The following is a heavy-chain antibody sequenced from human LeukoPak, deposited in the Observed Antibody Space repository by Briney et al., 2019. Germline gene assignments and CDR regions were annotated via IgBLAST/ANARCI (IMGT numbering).Heavy chain of an antibody. J-gene: IGHJ5*02. CDR2: IYYSGST. Sequence: PSETLSLTCTVSGGSISSYYWSWIRQPPGKGLEWIGYIYYSGSTNYNPSLKSRVTISVDTSKNQFSLKLSSVTAADTAVYYCARGGEYYDILTGYRRKAAFDPWGQGTLVTVSS. CDR3: ARGGEYYDILTGYRRKAAFDP. V-gene: IGHV4-59*01. D-gene: IGHD3-9*01. CDR1: GGSISSYY.